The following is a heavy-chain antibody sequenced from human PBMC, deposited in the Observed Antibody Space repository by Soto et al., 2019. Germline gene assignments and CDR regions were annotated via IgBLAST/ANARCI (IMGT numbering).Heavy chain of an antibody. CDR1: GDSINNRSYY. J-gene: IGHJ4*02. CDR2: IYYSRST. V-gene: IGHV4-39*01. Sequence: SETLSLTCTVTGDSINNRSYYWGWIRQPPGNGLEGIGIIYYSRSTYNNPSLKNRVSMSVDTSKNQFSLKLRSVTAADTALYYCARQRTSVVTQAYFDSWGQGSLVTVSS. D-gene: IGHD2-21*02. CDR3: ARQRTSVVTQAYFDS.